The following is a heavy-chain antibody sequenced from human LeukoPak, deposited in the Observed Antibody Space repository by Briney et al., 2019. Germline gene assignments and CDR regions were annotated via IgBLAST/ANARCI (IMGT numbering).Heavy chain of an antibody. D-gene: IGHD3-3*01. J-gene: IGHJ4*02. V-gene: IGHV3-30*04. CDR1: GLAFSSYS. CDR2: ISYDGSDE. CDR3: ARDFTPEWFDIH. Sequence: GGSLRLSCVASGLAFSSYSMHWVRQAPGKGLEWVGVISYDGSDEYYTDSVKGRFTISRDNSKNTVYLQMNSLRADDTAVYYCARDFTPEWFDIHWGQGALVTVS.